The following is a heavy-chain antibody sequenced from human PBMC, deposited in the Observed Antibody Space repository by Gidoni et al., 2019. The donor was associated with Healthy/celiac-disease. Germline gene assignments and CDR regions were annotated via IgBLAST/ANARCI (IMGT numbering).Heavy chain of an antibody. CDR1: GYTFTSYY. J-gene: IGHJ4*02. CDR2: INPSGGST. V-gene: IGHV1-46*01. D-gene: IGHD3-9*01. Sequence: QVQLVQSGAEVKKPGASVKGSCKASGYTFTSYYMHWVRQAPGQGLEWMGIINPSGGSTSYAQKFQGRVTMTRDTSTSTVYMELSSLRSEDTAVYYCARDPLDWLLYGQHSFDYWGQGTLVTVSS. CDR3: ARDPLDWLLYGQHSFDY.